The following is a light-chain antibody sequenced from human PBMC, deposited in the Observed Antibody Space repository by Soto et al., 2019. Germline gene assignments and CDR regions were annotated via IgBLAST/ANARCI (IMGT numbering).Light chain of an antibody. Sequence: EILLTQSPGTLSLSPGERATLTCRASQSVSSSHLAWYQQKPGQAPRLLMYDASSRATGIPDRFSGSGSGTDFTLTISRLEPEDFAVYYCQQFGTSFPYTFGQGTKLDIK. CDR1: QSVSSSH. V-gene: IGKV3-20*01. CDR2: DAS. J-gene: IGKJ2*01. CDR3: QQFGTSFPYT.